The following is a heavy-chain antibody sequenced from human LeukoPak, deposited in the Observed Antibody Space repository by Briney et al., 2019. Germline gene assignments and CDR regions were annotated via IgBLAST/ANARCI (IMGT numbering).Heavy chain of an antibody. Sequence: PSETLSLTCTVSGDSISRSRYYWGWIRQPPGKGLEWIGNIYYSGSTYYNPSLRSRVTISVDTSKNQFSLKLSSVTAADTAVYYCARDRAPLGCSSTSCYYYGMDVWGQGTTVTVSS. V-gene: IGHV4-39*07. CDR3: ARDRAPLGCSSTSCYYYGMDV. CDR1: GDSISRSRYY. D-gene: IGHD2-2*01. J-gene: IGHJ6*02. CDR2: IYYSGST.